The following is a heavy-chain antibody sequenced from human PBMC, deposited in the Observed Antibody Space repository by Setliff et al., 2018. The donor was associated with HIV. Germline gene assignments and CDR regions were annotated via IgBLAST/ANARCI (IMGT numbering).Heavy chain of an antibody. CDR2: ISRSGSTI. J-gene: IGHJ6*02. Sequence: GGSLRLSCAASGFTFRSYEMNWVRQAPGKGLEWVSYISRSGSTIHYADSVKGRFTISRDNSKNTLSLQMNSLRAEDTAVYYCAKTLPTLYPPHDYYFAMDVWGRGTTVTAP. D-gene: IGHD2-15*01. CDR1: GFTFRSYE. CDR3: AKTLPTLYPPHDYYFAMDV. V-gene: IGHV3-48*03.